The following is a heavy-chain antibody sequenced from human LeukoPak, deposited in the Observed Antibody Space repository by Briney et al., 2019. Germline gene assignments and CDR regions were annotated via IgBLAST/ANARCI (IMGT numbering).Heavy chain of an antibody. V-gene: IGHV4-59*12. CDR2: IYYSAST. D-gene: IGHD1-26*01. CDR1: SGSMSSYY. J-gene: IGHJ5*02. CDR3: ARGQGATVPQVGKNWFDP. Sequence: SETLSLTCTVSSGSMSSYYWSWIRQPPGKGLEWIGYIYYSASTNYNPSLKSRVTILDDTSKNQFSLKLISVTVADTAIYYCARGQGATVPQVGKNWFDPWGQGTRVTVSS.